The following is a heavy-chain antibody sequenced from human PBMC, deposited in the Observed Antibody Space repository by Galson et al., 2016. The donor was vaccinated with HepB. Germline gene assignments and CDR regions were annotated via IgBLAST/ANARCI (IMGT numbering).Heavy chain of an antibody. CDR3: SKEGGYIHRNPTD. J-gene: IGHJ4*02. V-gene: IGHV3-23*01. CDR2: ISGSGGTT. D-gene: IGHD5-18*01. Sequence: SLRLSCAASGFTFSSYAMSWVRQSPGKGLEWLSAISGSGGTTYYADSVKGRFTLSRDNSRNTLYLQMNSLRAEDTAVYYCSKEGGYIHRNPTDWGQGTLVTVSS. CDR1: GFTFSSYA.